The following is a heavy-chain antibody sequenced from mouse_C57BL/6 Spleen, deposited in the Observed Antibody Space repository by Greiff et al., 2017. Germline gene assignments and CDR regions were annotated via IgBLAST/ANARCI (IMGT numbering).Heavy chain of an antibody. CDR1: GYTFTDYN. J-gene: IGHJ1*03. CDR3: ARGKYGSSPHWYFDV. D-gene: IGHD1-1*01. Sequence: EVQLQQSGPELVKPGASVKIPCKASGYTFTDYNMDWVKQSHGKSLEWIGDINPNNGGTIYNQKFKGKATLTVDKSSSTAYMELRSLTSEDTAVYYCARGKYGSSPHWYFDVWGTGTTVTVSS. CDR2: INPNNGGT. V-gene: IGHV1-18*01.